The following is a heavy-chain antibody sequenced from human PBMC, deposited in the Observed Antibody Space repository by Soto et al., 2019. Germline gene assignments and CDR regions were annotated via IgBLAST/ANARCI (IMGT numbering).Heavy chain of an antibody. V-gene: IGHV4-39*01. CDR3: ARHRPTTVTTPPFDY. CDR2: IYYSGST. D-gene: IGHD4-4*01. Sequence: SETLSLTCTVSGGSISSSSYYWGWIRQPPGKGLEWIGSIYYSGSTYYNPSLKSRVTISVDTSKNQFSLKLSSVTAADTAVYYCARHRPTTVTTPPFDYWGQGTLVTVSS. CDR1: GGSISSSSYY. J-gene: IGHJ4*02.